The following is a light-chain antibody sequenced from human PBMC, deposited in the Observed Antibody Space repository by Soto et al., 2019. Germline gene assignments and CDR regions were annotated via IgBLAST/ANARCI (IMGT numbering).Light chain of an antibody. V-gene: IGKV2-30*02. CDR3: MQGTHWPPGT. Sequence: DVVMTQSPLSLPVTLGQPASISCRSNQSLVHSDGIAYFSWFQQRPGRSPRRLIYKVSNRDSGVPDRFSGSGSGTDFTLKISRVEAEDVGVYYCMQGTHWPPGTFGQGTKVDIK. CDR1: QSLVHSDGIAY. J-gene: IGKJ1*01. CDR2: KVS.